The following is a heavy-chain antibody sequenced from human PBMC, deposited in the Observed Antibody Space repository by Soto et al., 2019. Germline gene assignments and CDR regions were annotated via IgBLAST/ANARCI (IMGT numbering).Heavy chain of an antibody. D-gene: IGHD6-13*01. V-gene: IGHV1-46*01. CDR2: INPSGGST. CDR3: AREAAVGPIDN. J-gene: IGHJ4*02. CDR1: GYSFTSYY. Sequence: QVQLVQSGAEVKKPGASVKLSCKPSGYSFTSYYIDWVRQAPGQGLEWIGMINPSGGSTESAQKFQGRVTMTRDTSTSTVYLELSGLRFEDTAVYFCAREAAVGPIDNWGQGTLVTVSS.